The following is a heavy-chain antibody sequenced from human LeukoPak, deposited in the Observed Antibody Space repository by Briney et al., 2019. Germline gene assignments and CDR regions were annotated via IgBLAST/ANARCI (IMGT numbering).Heavy chain of an antibody. J-gene: IGHJ5*02. CDR3: ARVIEYSSSLYNWFDP. CDR1: GGTFSSYA. V-gene: IGHV1-69*05. D-gene: IGHD6-6*01. CDR2: IIPISGAA. Sequence: ASVKVSCKASGGTFSSYAISWVRQAPGQGLEWMGGIIPISGAANYAQKFQGRVTITTDESTSTAYRELSSLRSEDTAVYYCARVIEYSSSLYNWFDPWGQGTLVTVSS.